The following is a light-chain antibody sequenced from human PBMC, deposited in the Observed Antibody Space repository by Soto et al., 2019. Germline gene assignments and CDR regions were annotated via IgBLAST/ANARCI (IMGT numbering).Light chain of an antibody. CDR1: QSVCSN. Sequence: EIVMTQSPATLSVSPAERATLSCRASQSVCSNLAWYQQKPGQAPRLLIYGASTRATGIPSRFSGSGSGTEFTLTISSLQSEDFAIYYCQQYNNWPFTFGQGTQLEIK. CDR3: QQYNNWPFT. J-gene: IGKJ2*01. V-gene: IGKV3-15*01. CDR2: GAS.